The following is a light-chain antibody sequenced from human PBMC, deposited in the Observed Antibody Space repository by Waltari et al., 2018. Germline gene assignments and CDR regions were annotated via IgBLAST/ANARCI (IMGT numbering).Light chain of an antibody. J-gene: IGLJ2*01. V-gene: IGLV1-44*01. Sequence: QSVLTQPPSASGTPGQRVTISCSGSSSNIGSNTVNWYQQLPGTAPKLLTYGNNQRPSGVPDRFSGSKSGTSASLAISGLQSEDEADYYCAAWDDSLNGVVFGGGTKLTVL. CDR1: SSNIGSNT. CDR3: AAWDDSLNGVV. CDR2: GNN.